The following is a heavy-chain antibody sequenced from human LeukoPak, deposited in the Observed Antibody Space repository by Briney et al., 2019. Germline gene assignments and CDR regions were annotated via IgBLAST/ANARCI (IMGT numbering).Heavy chain of an antibody. CDR1: GFTFSNYD. CDR2: IGTVGDT. CDR3: ARGGWFGELLRPFDY. V-gene: IGHV3-13*01. Sequence: GWSLRLSFAASGFTFSNYDMHWVRQATGKGLEGVSAIGTVGDTYYSGSVKGRFTLSRENTKNSLFLQMNSLKAGDTALYYCARGGWFGELLRPFDYWGQGSLVTVSS. J-gene: IGHJ4*02. D-gene: IGHD3-10*01.